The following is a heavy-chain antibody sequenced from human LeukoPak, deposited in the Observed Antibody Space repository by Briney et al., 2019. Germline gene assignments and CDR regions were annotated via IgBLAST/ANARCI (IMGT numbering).Heavy chain of an antibody. CDR3: AKASGGWYAPFDY. CDR2: ISWNSGNI. D-gene: IGHD6-19*01. CDR1: GFTFSSYW. V-gene: IGHV3-9*01. J-gene: IGHJ4*02. Sequence: GGSLRLSCAASGFTFSSYWMHWVRQAPGRGLEWVSCISWNSGNIAYADSVKGRFTISRDNAKNSLYLQMNSLRAEDTALYYCAKASGGWYAPFDYWGQGTLVTVSS.